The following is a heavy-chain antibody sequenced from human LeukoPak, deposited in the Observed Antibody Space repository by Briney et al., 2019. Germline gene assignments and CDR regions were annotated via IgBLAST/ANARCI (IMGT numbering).Heavy chain of an antibody. J-gene: IGHJ4*02. Sequence: GGSLRLSCAASGFTFSSYGMHWVRQAPGKGLEWVALISYDGGDKYYADSVKGRFTISRDNSKNTLYLQMNSLRAEDTAFYYCAKGYYYDSSAYLLYWGQGTLVTVSS. CDR2: ISYDGGDK. CDR1: GFTFSSYG. D-gene: IGHD3-22*01. CDR3: AKGYYYDSSAYLLY. V-gene: IGHV3-30*18.